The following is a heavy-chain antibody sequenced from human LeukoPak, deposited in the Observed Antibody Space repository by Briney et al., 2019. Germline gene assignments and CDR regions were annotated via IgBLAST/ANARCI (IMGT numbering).Heavy chain of an antibody. CDR3: AKLSYYDSSGPIDY. V-gene: IGHV3-30*02. CDR1: GFTFSSYG. J-gene: IGHJ4*02. D-gene: IGHD3-22*01. CDR2: IRYDGSNK. Sequence: GGSPRLSCAASGFTFSSYGMHWVRQAPGKGLEWVAFIRYDGSNKYYADSVKGRFTISRDNSKNTLYLQMNSLRAEDTAVYYCAKLSYYDSSGPIDYWGQGTLVTVSS.